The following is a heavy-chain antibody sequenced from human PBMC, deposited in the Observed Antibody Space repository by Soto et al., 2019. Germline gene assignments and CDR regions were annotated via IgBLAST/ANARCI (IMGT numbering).Heavy chain of an antibody. V-gene: IGHV4-34*01. D-gene: IGHD4-17*01. J-gene: IGHJ4*02. CDR1: GGSFSGYY. Sequence: SETLSLSCAVYGGSFSGYYWSWIRQPPGKGLEWIGEINHSGSTNYNPSLKSRVTISVDTSKNQFSLKLSSVTAADTAVYYCARVWTTVTTFFDHWGQGTLVTVSS. CDR2: INHSGST. CDR3: ARVWTTVTTFFDH.